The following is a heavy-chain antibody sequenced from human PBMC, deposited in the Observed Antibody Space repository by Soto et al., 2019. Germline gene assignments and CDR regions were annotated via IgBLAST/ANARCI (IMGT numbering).Heavy chain of an antibody. D-gene: IGHD3-3*01. CDR2: ISSDGST. V-gene: IGHV3-66*01. J-gene: IGHJ4*02. CDR3: ARDIFGGSYDFWH. Sequence: EVQVVESGGGLVQPGGSLRLSCAVSGFTVNNIFMTWVRQAPGKGLEWVSVISSDGSTYYAYSVKGRFTISRDNSKNTLFLEMRSLRAGDTAVYYCARDIFGGSYDFWHGGQGTLVTVSS. CDR1: GFTVNNIF.